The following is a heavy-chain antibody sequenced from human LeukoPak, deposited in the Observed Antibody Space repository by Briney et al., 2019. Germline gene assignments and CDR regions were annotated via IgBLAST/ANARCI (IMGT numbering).Heavy chain of an antibody. CDR3: ARRGSYRYDFDY. CDR2: INHSGST. D-gene: IGHD3-16*02. J-gene: IGHJ4*02. V-gene: IGHV4-39*07. CDR1: GGSISSGVYY. Sequence: SETLSLTCTVSGGSISSGVYYWSWIRQHPGKGLEWIGEINHSGSTNYNPSLKSRVTISVDTSKNQFSLKLSSVTAADTAVYYCARRGSYRYDFDYWGQGTLVTISS.